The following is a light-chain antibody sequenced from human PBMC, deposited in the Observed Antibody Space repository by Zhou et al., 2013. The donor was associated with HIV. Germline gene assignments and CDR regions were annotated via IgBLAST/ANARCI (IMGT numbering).Light chain of an antibody. CDR2: DAS. V-gene: IGKV1-33*01. J-gene: IGKJ3*01. Sequence: DIQMTQSPSSLSASVGDRVTITCQASQDISKYLNWYQQKPGKAPKLLIYDASNLETGVPSRFVGSGSGTDFTFTISSLLPEDIATYYCQQYDNLPPFTFGPGTKVDIK. CDR3: QQYDNLPPFT. CDR1: QDISKY.